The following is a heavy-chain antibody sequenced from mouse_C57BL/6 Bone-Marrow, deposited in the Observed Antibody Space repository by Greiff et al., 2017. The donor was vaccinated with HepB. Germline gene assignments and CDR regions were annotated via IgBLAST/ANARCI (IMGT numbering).Heavy chain of an antibody. Sequence: EVKVEESGGGLVKPGGSLKLSCAASGFTFSDYGMHWVRQAPEKGLEWVAYISSGSSTIYYADTVKGRFTISRDNAKNTLFLQMTSLRSEDTAMYYCARCYYDYGYYYAMDYWGQGTSVTVSS. CDR1: GFTFSDYG. CDR3: ARCYYDYGYYYAMDY. J-gene: IGHJ4*01. V-gene: IGHV5-17*01. D-gene: IGHD2-4*01. CDR2: ISSGSSTI.